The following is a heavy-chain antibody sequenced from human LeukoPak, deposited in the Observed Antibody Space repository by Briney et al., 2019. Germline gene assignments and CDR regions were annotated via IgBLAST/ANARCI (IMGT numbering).Heavy chain of an antibody. Sequence: GGSLRLSCAASGFTFSSYNMNWVRQAPGKGLEWVSYISSGSSTIYYADSVKGRFTISRDNAKNSLYLQMNSLRDEDTAVYYCARRGTTVTQFDYWGQGTLVTVSS. D-gene: IGHD4-17*01. J-gene: IGHJ4*02. CDR1: GFTFSSYN. CDR3: ARRGTTVTQFDY. CDR2: ISSGSSTI. V-gene: IGHV3-48*02.